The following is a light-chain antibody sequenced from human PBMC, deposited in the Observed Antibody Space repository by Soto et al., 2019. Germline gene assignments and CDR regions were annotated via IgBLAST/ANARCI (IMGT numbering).Light chain of an antibody. CDR1: SSDVGGYNY. CDR3: SSYTSSNTYV. J-gene: IGLJ1*01. V-gene: IGLV2-14*03. Sequence: QSVRTQPASVSGTPGQSITIYCTGSSSDVGGYNYVSWYQQHPGKAPKLMIYDVSDRPSGVSNRFSGSKSGNTASLTISGLQAEDEADYYCSSYTSSNTYVFGTGTKVTVL. CDR2: DVS.